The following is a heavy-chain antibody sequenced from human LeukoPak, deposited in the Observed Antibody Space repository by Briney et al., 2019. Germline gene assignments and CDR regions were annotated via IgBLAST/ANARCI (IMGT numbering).Heavy chain of an antibody. CDR3: AKDLAGGNAFGDYYYGMDV. V-gene: IGHV3-64*01. CDR1: GFTFNTYA. CDR2: ISTNGGSS. J-gene: IGHJ6*02. Sequence: PGGSLRLSCAASGFTFNTYAMHWVRQAPGKGLEYVSGISTNGGSSYYANSVKGRFTISRDNSKNTLYLQMNSLRAEDTAVYYCAKDLAGGNAFGDYYYGMDVWGQGTTVTVSS. D-gene: IGHD4-23*01.